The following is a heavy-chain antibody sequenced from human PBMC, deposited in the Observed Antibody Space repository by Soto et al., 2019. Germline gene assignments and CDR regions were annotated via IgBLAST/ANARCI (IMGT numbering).Heavy chain of an antibody. Sequence: QISLTESGPTLVKPTQTLTLTCTFSGISLTNSGVGVSWIRQPPGKALEWLAVIYWDDAKHFSPSQKSRLTITKDTSKNQVVLTMTNMDSVDTATYFCAQMDFDLYDMDVWGQGTTVILSS. D-gene: IGHD3-9*01. V-gene: IGHV2-5*02. CDR2: IYWDDAK. CDR3: AQMDFDLYDMDV. CDR1: GISLTNSGVG. J-gene: IGHJ6*02.